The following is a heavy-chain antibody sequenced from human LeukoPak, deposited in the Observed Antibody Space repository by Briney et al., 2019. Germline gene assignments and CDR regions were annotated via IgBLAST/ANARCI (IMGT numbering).Heavy chain of an antibody. CDR2: ICCSGST. Sequence: SETLSLTCTVSGGSISSGDYYWSWIRQPPGKGLEWIGYICCSGSTYYNPSLKSRVTISVDTSKNQFSLKLSSVTAADTAVYYCARVDFWSDYFFDFWGQGTLVTVSS. CDR1: GGSISSGDYY. J-gene: IGHJ4*02. V-gene: IGHV4-30-4*08. D-gene: IGHD3-3*01. CDR3: ARVDFWSDYFFDF.